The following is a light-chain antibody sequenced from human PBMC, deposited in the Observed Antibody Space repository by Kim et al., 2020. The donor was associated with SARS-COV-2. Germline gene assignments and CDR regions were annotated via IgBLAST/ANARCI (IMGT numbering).Light chain of an antibody. V-gene: IGLV1-44*01. CDR3: AAWDYSLNGWV. CDR2: NDN. CDR1: RSNIGGNP. Sequence: GQRVTVSCSGSRSNIGGNPVNWFQHVPGAAPKLFIYNDNQRPSGVPDRVSASKSGTSASLAIGGLQSEDEAHYYCAAWDYSLNGWVFGGGTQLTVL. J-gene: IGLJ3*02.